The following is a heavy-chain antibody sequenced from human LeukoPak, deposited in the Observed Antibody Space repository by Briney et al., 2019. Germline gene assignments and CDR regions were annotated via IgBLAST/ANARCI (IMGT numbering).Heavy chain of an antibody. CDR3: AKDSSSYDWGYMDV. J-gene: IGHJ6*03. D-gene: IGHD3-22*01. CDR2: IGGSDGRT. V-gene: IGHV3-23*01. CDR1: GFTFSTYA. Sequence: GGPLRLSCAASGFTFSTYAMRWVRQAPGKGVEWVSLIGGSDGRTRYADSVKGRFTISRDNSRNTLYHEMNSLRAEDTAVYYCAKDSSSYDWGYMDVWGKGTTVTISS.